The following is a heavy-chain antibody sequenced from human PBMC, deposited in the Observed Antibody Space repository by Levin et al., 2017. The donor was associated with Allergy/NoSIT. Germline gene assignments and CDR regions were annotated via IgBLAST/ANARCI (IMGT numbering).Heavy chain of an antibody. Sequence: GGSLRLSCVASGFTFSDHYMDWVRQAPGKGLEWGGRTRDKANSYTTEYAASVKGRFTVSRDDSKNSLYLQMNSLTSEDTDMYYCARGGGPGGRYQYAMDVWGQGTTVTVSS. V-gene: IGHV3-72*01. D-gene: IGHD1-26*01. CDR2: TRDKANSYTT. J-gene: IGHJ6*02. CDR1: GFTFSDHY. CDR3: ARGGGPGGRYQYAMDV.